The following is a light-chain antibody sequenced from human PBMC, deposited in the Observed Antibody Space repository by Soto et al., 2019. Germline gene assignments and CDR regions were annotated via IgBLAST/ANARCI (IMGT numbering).Light chain of an antibody. J-gene: IGKJ5*01. CDR3: QQRSNWPPVIT. V-gene: IGKV3-11*01. CDR1: QSFSSY. Sequence: EIVLTQSPATLSLSPGERATLSCRASQSFSSYLAWYQQKPGQAPRLLNYDASKRATGIPARFSGRGSGTDFTLTIRSLEPEDFAVYFCQQRSNWPPVITFGQGTRLEIK. CDR2: DAS.